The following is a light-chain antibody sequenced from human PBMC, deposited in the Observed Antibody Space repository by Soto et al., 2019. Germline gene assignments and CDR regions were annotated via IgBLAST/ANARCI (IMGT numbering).Light chain of an antibody. V-gene: IGKV3-11*01. J-gene: IGKJ1*01. Sequence: ASQSVSSYLAWHQHKPGQAPRLIIYLTSNRAAGIPARFSGSGSETDFTLTISDVETEDFAVYYCHQRQSWPRTFGQGTKVDIK. CDR2: LTS. CDR1: QSVSSY. CDR3: HQRQSWPRT.